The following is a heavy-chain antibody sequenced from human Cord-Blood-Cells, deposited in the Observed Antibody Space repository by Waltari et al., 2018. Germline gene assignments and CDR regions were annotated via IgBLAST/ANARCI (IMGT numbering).Heavy chain of an antibody. V-gene: IGHV3-23*01. D-gene: IGHD7-27*01. CDR2: ISGSGGST. CDR3: AKNSGDLGWFDP. CDR1: AFTLRSYA. J-gene: IGHJ5*02. Sequence: EVQLLESGGGLVQPGGSLRLSCAASAFTLRSYAMSWVRQAPGEGLEWVSVISGSGGSTYYADSVKGRFTISRDNSKNTLYLQMNSLRAEDTAVYYCAKNSGDLGWFDPWGQGTLVTVSS.